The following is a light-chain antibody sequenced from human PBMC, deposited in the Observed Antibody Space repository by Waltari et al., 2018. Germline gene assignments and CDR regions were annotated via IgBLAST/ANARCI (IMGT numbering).Light chain of an antibody. CDR2: DVN. J-gene: IGLJ2*01. Sequence: QSALTQPASVSGSPGQSITISCTGTSSDIGSYNFVSWYQQHPGQAPKLIIYDVNSRPSGFSNRFSGSKSGNTASLTISGLQAEDEADYYCSSYTSSITSIFGGGTKLTDL. CDR1: SSDIGSYNF. V-gene: IGLV2-14*03. CDR3: SSYTSSITSI.